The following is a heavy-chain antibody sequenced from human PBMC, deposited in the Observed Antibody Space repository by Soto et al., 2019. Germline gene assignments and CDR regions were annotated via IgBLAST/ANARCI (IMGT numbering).Heavy chain of an antibody. J-gene: IGHJ4*02. Sequence: QVQLVESGGGVVQPGRSLRLSCAASGFTFSSYGMLWVRQAPGKGLEWVAVIWYDGSNKYYADSVKGRFTISRDNSKNTLYLQMNSLRAEDTAVYYCARDPRRQYYFDYWGQGTLVTVSS. CDR3: ARDPRRQYYFDY. V-gene: IGHV3-33*01. CDR2: IWYDGSNK. CDR1: GFTFSSYG.